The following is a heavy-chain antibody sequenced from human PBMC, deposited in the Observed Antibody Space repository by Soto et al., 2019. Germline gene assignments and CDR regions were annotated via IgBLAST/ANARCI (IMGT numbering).Heavy chain of an antibody. D-gene: IGHD6-13*01. CDR1: GYTLTELS. J-gene: IGHJ4*02. Sequence: ASVKVSCKVPGYTLTELSMHWVRQAPGKGLEWMGGFDPEDGETIYAQKFQGRVTMTEDTSTDTAYMELSSLRSEDTAVYYCATVVSSSWYTLDYWGQGTLVTVSS. CDR3: ATVVSSSWYTLDY. V-gene: IGHV1-24*01. CDR2: FDPEDGET.